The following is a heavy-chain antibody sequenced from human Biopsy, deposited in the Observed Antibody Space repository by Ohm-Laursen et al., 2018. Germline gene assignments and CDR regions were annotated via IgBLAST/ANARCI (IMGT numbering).Heavy chain of an antibody. Sequence: TQTLTLTCSFSGFSLSARGMRVSRIRQAPGKALEWLARVDWDDYKDYSASLQTKLSISKDTSNDQVVLTVNNVDPADTATYYCARTPILIVSAGLVYRHRRHLQGMDVWGQGIAVTVS. CDR2: VDWDDYK. CDR1: GFSLSARGMR. V-gene: IGHV2-70*04. D-gene: IGHD6-13*01. CDR3: ARTPILIVSAGLVYRHRRHLQGMDV. J-gene: IGHJ6*02.